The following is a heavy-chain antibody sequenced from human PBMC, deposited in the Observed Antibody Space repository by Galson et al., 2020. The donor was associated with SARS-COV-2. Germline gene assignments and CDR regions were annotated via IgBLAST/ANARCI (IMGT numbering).Heavy chain of an antibody. CDR2: TKEDGSEK. D-gene: IGHD6-19*01. CDR3: ARDLLGEQWLGNY. J-gene: IGHJ4*02. V-gene: IGHV3-7*05. CDR1: GFAFSRYW. Sequence: GESLKISCAASGFAFSRYWMNWGRQAPGKGLEWVASTKEDGSEKYYVDSVKGRFTISRDNAKNSLYLQMNSLRDEDTAVYHCARDLLGEQWLGNYWGQGTLVTVS.